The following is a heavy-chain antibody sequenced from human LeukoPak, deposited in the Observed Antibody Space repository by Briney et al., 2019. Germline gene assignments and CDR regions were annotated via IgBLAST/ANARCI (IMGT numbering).Heavy chain of an antibody. J-gene: IGHJ4*02. V-gene: IGHV4-59*01. CDR2: IYYSGST. D-gene: IGHD1-1*01. CDR3: ARDLLVPTRSFDY. Sequence: SETLSLTCTVSGGSISSYYWSWIRQPPGKGLEWIGYIYYSGSTNYNPSLKSRVTISVDTSKNQFSLKLSSVTAADTAVYYCARDLLVPTRSFDYWGQGTLSPSPQ. CDR1: GGSISSYY.